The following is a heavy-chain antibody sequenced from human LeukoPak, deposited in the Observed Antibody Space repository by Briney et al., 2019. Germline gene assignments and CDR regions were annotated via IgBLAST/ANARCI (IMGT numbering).Heavy chain of an antibody. CDR3: AREWDMYCSTTSCYSIDY. CDR1: GFTFSSNG. V-gene: IGHV3-30*02. D-gene: IGHD2-2*02. CDR2: IRYDGSNQ. J-gene: IGHJ4*02. Sequence: PGGSLRLSCAASGFTFSSNGMHWVRQAPGKGLEWVAFIRYDGSNQYYADSVKGRFTISRDNSKNTLYLQMNSLRAEDTAVYYCAREWDMYCSTTSCYSIDYWGQGTLVTVSS.